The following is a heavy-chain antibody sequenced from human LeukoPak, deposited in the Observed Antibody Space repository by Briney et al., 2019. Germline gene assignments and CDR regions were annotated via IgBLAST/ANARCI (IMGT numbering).Heavy chain of an antibody. D-gene: IGHD3-10*01. CDR2: NYYSGST. Sequence: SETLSLTCTVSVGSISSHYWSWIRQPPGKGVEGIGYNYYSGSTNYNPSLKSRVTISVDTSKNQFSLKLSSVTAADTAVYYCARVSMVRGVMYYYYYYMDVWGKGTTVTVSS. CDR1: VGSISSHY. V-gene: IGHV4-59*11. J-gene: IGHJ6*03. CDR3: ARVSMVRGVMYYYYYYMDV.